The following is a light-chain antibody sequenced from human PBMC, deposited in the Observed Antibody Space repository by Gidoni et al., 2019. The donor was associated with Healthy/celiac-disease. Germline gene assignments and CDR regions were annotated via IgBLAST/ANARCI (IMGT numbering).Light chain of an antibody. V-gene: IGKV1-39*01. CDR2: AAS. CDR1: QSISSY. CDR3: QQSYSTPWT. J-gene: IGKJ1*01. Sequence: DIQITQSPSSLSASVGDRVTITCRPSQSISSYLNWYQQKPGKAPKLLIYAASSLQSGVPSRFSGSGSGTDFTLTIRILQPEDFATYYCQQSYSTPWTFGQGTKVEIK.